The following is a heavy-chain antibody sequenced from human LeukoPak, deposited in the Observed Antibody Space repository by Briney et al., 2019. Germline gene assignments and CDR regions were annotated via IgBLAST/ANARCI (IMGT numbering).Heavy chain of an antibody. D-gene: IGHD4-11*01. J-gene: IGHJ6*02. CDR2: IWYDGSNK. CDR3: ARDWSSKYPYYYGMDV. CDR1: GFTFSSYG. V-gene: IGHV3-33*01. Sequence: GGSLRLSCAASGFTFSSYGMHWVRQAPGKGLEWVAVIWYDGSNKYYADSVKGRFTISRDNSKITLYLQMNSLRAEDTAVYYCARDWSSKYPYYYGMDVWGQGTTVTVSS.